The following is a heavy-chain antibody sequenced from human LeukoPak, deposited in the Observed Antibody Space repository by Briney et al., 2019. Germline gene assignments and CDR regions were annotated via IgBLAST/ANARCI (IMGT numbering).Heavy chain of an antibody. Sequence: GGSLRLSCAASGFTFSDYYMSWIRQAPGKGLEWVSYINNSGSTIYYADSVKGRFTISGDNAKNSLYLQMNSLRPEDTAVYYCARVGSYDFWSGYYTSRYYYYMDVWGKGTTVTVSS. CDR2: INNSGSTI. D-gene: IGHD3-3*01. CDR1: GFTFSDYY. V-gene: IGHV3-11*01. CDR3: ARVGSYDFWSGYYTSRYYYYMDV. J-gene: IGHJ6*03.